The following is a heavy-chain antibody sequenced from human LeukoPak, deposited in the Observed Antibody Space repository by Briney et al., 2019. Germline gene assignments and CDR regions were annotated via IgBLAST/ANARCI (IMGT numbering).Heavy chain of an antibody. V-gene: IGHV4-59*01. D-gene: IGHD2-15*01. J-gene: IGHJ5*02. CDR2: IYYSGST. Sequence: SETLSLTCTVSGGSISSYYWSWIRQPPGKGLEWIGYIYYSGSTNYNPSLKSRVTISVDTSKNQFSLKLSSVTAADTAVYYCARDGSVVVAATGEGHSWFDPWGQGTLVTVSS. CDR1: GGSISSYY. CDR3: ARDGSVVVAATGEGHSWFDP.